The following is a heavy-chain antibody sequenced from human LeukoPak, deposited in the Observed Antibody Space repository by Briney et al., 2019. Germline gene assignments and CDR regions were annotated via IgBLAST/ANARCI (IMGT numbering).Heavy chain of an antibody. D-gene: IGHD5-18*01. V-gene: IGHV4-34*01. CDR1: GGSFSGYY. CDR2: INHSGST. J-gene: IGHJ4*02. CDR3: ASRDTATVTVDY. Sequence: PSETLSLTCAVYGGSFSGYYWSWIRQPPGKGLEWIGEINHSGSTNYNPSLKSRVTISVDTSKNQFSLKLSSVTAADTAVYYCASRDTATVTVDYWGQGTLVTVSS.